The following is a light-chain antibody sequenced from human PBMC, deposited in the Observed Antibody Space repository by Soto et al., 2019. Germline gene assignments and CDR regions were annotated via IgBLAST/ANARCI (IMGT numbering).Light chain of an antibody. Sequence: TQSPATLSVSPGERATLSCRASQSVSSSYLAWYQQKPGQAPRLLIYGASSRATGIPDRFSGSGSGTDFTLTISSLEPEDFAVYYCQQRSSWPWTFGQGTKVDIK. V-gene: IGKV3D-20*02. J-gene: IGKJ1*01. CDR3: QQRSSWPWT. CDR2: GAS. CDR1: QSVSSSY.